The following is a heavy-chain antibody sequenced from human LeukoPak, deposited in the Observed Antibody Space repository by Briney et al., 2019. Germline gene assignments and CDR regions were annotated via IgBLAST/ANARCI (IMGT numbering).Heavy chain of an antibody. CDR3: VRDPFYGDADFDY. CDR2: IKSDGSST. V-gene: IGHV3-74*01. J-gene: IGHJ4*02. D-gene: IGHD4-17*01. CDR1: GFTFSNYW. Sequence: PGGSLRLSCAASGFTFSNYWMHWVRQAPGKGLVWVSRIKSDGSSTTYADSVKGRFTISRDNAKNMVYLQMNSLRAEDTAVYYCVRDPFYGDADFDYWGQGTLVTVSS.